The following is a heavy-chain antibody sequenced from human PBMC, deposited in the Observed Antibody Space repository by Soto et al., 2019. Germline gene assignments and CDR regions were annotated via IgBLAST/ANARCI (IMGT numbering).Heavy chain of an antibody. CDR2: IYHSGST. CDR1: GGSISSGDYY. J-gene: IGHJ5*02. CDR3: ARERPDGARLDP. Sequence: QVQLQESGPGLVKPSQTLSLTCTVSGGSISSGDYYWSWSRQPQGKGLEWIGYIYHSGSTDYSPSRKSRVTISVDTSKNQFALKLSSVTAAATAVYYCARERPDGARLDPWGQGTLVTVSS. V-gene: IGHV4-30-4*01. D-gene: IGHD6-6*01.